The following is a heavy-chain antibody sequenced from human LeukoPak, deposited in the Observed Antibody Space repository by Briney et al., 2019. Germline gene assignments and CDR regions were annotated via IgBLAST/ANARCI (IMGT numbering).Heavy chain of an antibody. J-gene: IGHJ4*02. CDR1: GGTFSSYA. CDR2: IIPIFGTA. D-gene: IGHD5-18*01. Sequence: EASVKVSCKASGGTFSSYAISWVRQAPGQGLEWMGGIIPIFGTANYAQKFQGRVTITTDESTSPAYMELSSLRSEDTAAYYCARHADYSYDANWGQGTLVTVSS. V-gene: IGHV1-69*05. CDR3: ARHADYSYDAN.